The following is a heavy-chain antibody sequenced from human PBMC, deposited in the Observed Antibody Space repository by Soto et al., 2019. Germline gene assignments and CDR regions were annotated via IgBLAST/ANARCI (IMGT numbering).Heavy chain of an antibody. CDR3: ARETYNWKEFCFDY. D-gene: IGHD1-20*01. J-gene: IGHJ4*02. CDR1: GFTFSSYG. Sequence: QVPLVESGGGVVQPGRSLRLACAASGFTFSSYGMHWVRQAPCKGLEWVAVIWYDGSNKYYAVSVKGRFTISRDNSKNKLYLQMNSLRAEDTAVYYCARETYNWKEFCFDYWGQGTLVPVSS. V-gene: IGHV3-33*01. CDR2: IWYDGSNK.